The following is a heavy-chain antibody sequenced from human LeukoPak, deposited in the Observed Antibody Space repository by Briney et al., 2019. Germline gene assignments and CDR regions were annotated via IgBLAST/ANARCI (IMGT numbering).Heavy chain of an antibody. Sequence: NASETLSLTCAVYGGSFSGYYWSWIRQPPGKGLEWIGEINHSGSTNHNPSLKSRVTISVDTSKNQFSLKLSSVTAADTAVYYCATNPYGSGSSNFDYWGQGTLVTVSS. CDR3: ATNPYGSGSSNFDY. CDR1: GGSFSGYY. J-gene: IGHJ4*02. CDR2: INHSGST. D-gene: IGHD3-10*01. V-gene: IGHV4-34*01.